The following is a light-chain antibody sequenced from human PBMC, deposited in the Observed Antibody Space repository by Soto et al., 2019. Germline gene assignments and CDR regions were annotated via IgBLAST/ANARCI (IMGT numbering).Light chain of an antibody. Sequence: DIVLTQSPGTLSLSPEERATLSCRASQSVSSSYLAWYQQKPGQAPRLLIYGASSRVTGIPDRFSGSGSGTDFTLTISRLEPVDFAVYYCQQYGSSPVTFGQGTKLEIK. CDR2: GAS. J-gene: IGKJ2*01. CDR3: QQYGSSPVT. CDR1: QSVSSSY. V-gene: IGKV3-20*01.